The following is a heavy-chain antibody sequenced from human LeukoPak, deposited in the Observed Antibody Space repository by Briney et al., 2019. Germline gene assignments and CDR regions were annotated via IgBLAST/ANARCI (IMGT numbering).Heavy chain of an antibody. CDR3: ARISKGPLAGTWGY. CDR1: GYSFSNYW. Sequence: GESLKISCEASGYSFSNYWIGWVRQVPGKGLEWVGLIYPGDSDTKYSPSFQGHVTISADKSINTAFLEWSVLTSSDTATYFCARISKGPLAGTWGYWGQGALVIVSS. V-gene: IGHV5-51*01. J-gene: IGHJ4*02. D-gene: IGHD6-19*01. CDR2: IYPGDSDT.